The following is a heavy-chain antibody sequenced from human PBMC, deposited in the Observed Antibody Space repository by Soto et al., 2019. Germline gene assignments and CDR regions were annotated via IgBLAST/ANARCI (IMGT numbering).Heavy chain of an antibody. CDR1: GGTFSSYA. D-gene: IGHD3-9*01. V-gene: IGHV1-69*06. J-gene: IGHJ6*02. CDR3: ARGQMAILTGYSKYLYGMDV. CDR2: IIPIFGTA. Sequence: GASVKVSCKASGGTFSSYAISWVRQAPGQGLEWMGGIIPIFGTANYAQKFQGRVTITADKSTSTAYMELSSLRSEDTAVYYCARGQMAILTGYSKYLYGMDVWGQGTTVT.